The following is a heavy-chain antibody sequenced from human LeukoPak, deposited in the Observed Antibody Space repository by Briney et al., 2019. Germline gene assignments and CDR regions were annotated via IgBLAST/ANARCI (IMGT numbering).Heavy chain of an antibody. CDR2: IYYNGVT. Sequence: SETLSLTCTVSGGSISSYYWSWIRQPPGKGPEWIGSIYYNGVTYYKPPLKSRVTISLDTSKNQFSLKLNSVTAADTAVYYCARGRSVAFDIWGQGTMVTVSS. D-gene: IGHD2-21*01. J-gene: IGHJ3*02. CDR1: GGSISSYY. CDR3: ARGRSVAFDI. V-gene: IGHV4-59*12.